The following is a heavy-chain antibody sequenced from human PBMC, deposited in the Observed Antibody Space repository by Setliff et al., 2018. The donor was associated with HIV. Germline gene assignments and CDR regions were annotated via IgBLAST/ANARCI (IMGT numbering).Heavy chain of an antibody. J-gene: IGHJ4*02. CDR2: ISKNSFSI. D-gene: IGHD2-8*02. CDR3: AKSLLVAGNDY. CDR1: GFTFSSYA. Sequence: GGSLRLSCAASGFTFSSYAMTWVRQAPGKGLEWVSSISKNSFSIYYTDSVKGRFTVSRDNSKNTLYLQMISLRADDTAVYYCAKSLLVAGNDYWGQGTLVTVSS. V-gene: IGHV3-23*01.